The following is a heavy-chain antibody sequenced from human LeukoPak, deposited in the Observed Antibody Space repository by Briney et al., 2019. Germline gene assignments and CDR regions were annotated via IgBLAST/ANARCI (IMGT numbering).Heavy chain of an antibody. CDR3: AELGITLIGGV. CDR2: ISSSSSTI. D-gene: IGHD3-10*02. V-gene: IGHV3-48*01. Sequence: PGGSLRLSCAASGFTFSSYSMNWVRQAPGKGLKWVSYISSSSSTIYYADSVKGRFTISRDNAMNSVYLQMNSLRAEDTAVYYCAELGITLIGGVWGKGTTVTISS. CDR1: GFTFSSYS. J-gene: IGHJ6*04.